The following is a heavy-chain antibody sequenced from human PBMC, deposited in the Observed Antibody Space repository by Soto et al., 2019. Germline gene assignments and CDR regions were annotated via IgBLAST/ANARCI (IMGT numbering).Heavy chain of an antibody. D-gene: IGHD3-22*01. CDR1: GASISTTNYY. CDR2: IYYSGST. Sequence: SETLSLTCTVSGASISTTNYYWGWIRQPPGKGLEWIGSIYYSGSTYYNPSLKSRVTISVDTSKNQFSLKLSSVTAADTAVYYCARERGYYYDSSGYSHAFDIWGQGTMVTVSS. J-gene: IGHJ3*02. V-gene: IGHV4-39*02. CDR3: ARERGYYYDSSGYSHAFDI.